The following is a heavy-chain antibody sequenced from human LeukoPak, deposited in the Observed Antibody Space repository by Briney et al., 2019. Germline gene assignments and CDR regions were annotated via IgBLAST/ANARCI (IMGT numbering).Heavy chain of an antibody. CDR1: GGSISSYY. D-gene: IGHD3-10*01. CDR3: ARRNYYGSGSYLFDY. J-gene: IGHJ4*02. CDR2: IYTSGST. Sequence: SETLSLTCTVFGGSISSYYWSLIRQPARQGLEWIGRIYTSGSTNYNPSLKSRVTMSVDTSKNQFSLKLSSVTAADTAVYYCARRNYYGSGSYLFDYWGQGTLVTVSS. V-gene: IGHV4-4*07.